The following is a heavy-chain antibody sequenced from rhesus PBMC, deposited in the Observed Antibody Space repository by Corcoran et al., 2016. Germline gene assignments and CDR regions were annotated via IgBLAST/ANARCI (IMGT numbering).Heavy chain of an antibody. D-gene: IGHD4-23*01. J-gene: IGHJ4*01. CDR1: GGSISSSY. V-gene: IGHV4-169*02. CDR3: AREFTLTAFDY. CDR2: IYGSVSST. Sequence: QLQLQESGPGLVKPSETLSVTCAVSGGSISSSYWSWIRQAPGKGLEWIGYIYGSVSSTNYNPSLKSRVTLSVDTSKNQLSLKLSSVTTADTAVYYCAREFTLTAFDYWGQGVLVTVSS.